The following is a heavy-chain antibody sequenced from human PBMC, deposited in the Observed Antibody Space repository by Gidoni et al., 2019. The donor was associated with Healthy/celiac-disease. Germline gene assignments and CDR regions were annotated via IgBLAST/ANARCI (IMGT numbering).Heavy chain of an antibody. CDR3: ASGYCSSNRCPLDY. CDR1: GGSISSGGYS. D-gene: IGHD2-2*01. Sequence: QLQLQESGSGLVKPSQTLSLTCAVSGGSISSGGYSWSWIRPPPGKGLEWIGYIDHSGSTYDNPSLKSRVTIAVDRSKNQFALKLSSVTAADTAVYYWASGYCSSNRCPLDYWGQGTLVTVSS. CDR2: IDHSGST. J-gene: IGHJ4*02. V-gene: IGHV4-30-2*01.